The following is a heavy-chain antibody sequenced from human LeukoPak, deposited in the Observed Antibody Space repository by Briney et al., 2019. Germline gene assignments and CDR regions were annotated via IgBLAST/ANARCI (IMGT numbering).Heavy chain of an antibody. CDR1: GYTFTSYY. Sequence: ASVKVSCKASGYTFTSYYMHWVRQAPGQGLEWMGIINPSGGSTSYAQRFQGRVTMTRDTSTSTAYMELSSLRSEDTAVYYCARGIAVAGTFDYYYMDVWGKGTTVTISS. D-gene: IGHD6-19*01. V-gene: IGHV1-46*01. J-gene: IGHJ6*03. CDR3: ARGIAVAGTFDYYYMDV. CDR2: INPSGGST.